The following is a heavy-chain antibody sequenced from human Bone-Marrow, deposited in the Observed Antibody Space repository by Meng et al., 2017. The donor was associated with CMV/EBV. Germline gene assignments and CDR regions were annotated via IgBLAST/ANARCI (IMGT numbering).Heavy chain of an antibody. CDR1: GGSITRPTYY. CDR2: VYSSGSV. CDR3: ATDHDWNYFDP. D-gene: IGHD1-7*01. V-gene: IGHV4-39*07. Sequence: SETLSLTCTVSGGSITRPTYYWGWVRQPPGKGLEWIGSVYSSGSVFYNPSLKSRVTTSLDSSRNQFSLKLSSMTAADTALYYCATDHDWNYFDPWGQGTLVNVSS. J-gene: IGHJ5*02.